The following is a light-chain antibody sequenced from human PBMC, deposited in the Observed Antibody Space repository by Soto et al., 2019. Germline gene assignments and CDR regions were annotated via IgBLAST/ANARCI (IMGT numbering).Light chain of an antibody. Sequence: EIVLTQSPGTLSLSPGERATLSCRASRSVSSSQLAWYHQKPGQAPRLLIYGASTTATGIPDRFSGGGSGTDFTLTISRLEPEDFAVYYCQQFGSSPEYTFGQGTKLEVK. J-gene: IGKJ2*01. CDR1: RSVSSSQ. CDR2: GAS. V-gene: IGKV3-20*01. CDR3: QQFGSSPEYT.